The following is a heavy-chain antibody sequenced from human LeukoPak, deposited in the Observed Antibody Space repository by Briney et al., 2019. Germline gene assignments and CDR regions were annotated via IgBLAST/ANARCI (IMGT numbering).Heavy chain of an antibody. V-gene: IGHV1-2*06. J-gene: IGHJ4*02. CDR1: GYTFTGYY. D-gene: IGHD1-26*01. Sequence: GASVKVSCKASGYTFTGYYMHWVRQAPGQGLEWMGRINPNSGGTNYAQKFQGRVTMTRDTSISTAYMELSRLRSDDTAVYYCARDPSIVGATFDYWGQGTLVTVSS. CDR3: ARDPSIVGATFDY. CDR2: INPNSGGT.